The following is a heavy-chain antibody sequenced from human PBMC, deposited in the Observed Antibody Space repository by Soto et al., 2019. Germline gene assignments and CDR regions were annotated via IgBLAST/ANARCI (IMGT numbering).Heavy chain of an antibody. V-gene: IGHV3-74*01. Sequence: GGSLRLSCAASGFTFSSYWMHWVRQAPGKGLVWVSRINSDGSSTSYADSVKGRFTISRDNAKNTLYLQMNSLRAEDTAVYYCASATYYYDSSGYYPFDYWGQGTLVTVSS. CDR3: ASATYYYDSSGYYPFDY. J-gene: IGHJ4*02. D-gene: IGHD3-22*01. CDR1: GFTFSSYW. CDR2: INSDGSST.